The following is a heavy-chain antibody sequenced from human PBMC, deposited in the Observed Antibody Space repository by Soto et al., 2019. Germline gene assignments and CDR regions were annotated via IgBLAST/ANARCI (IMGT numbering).Heavy chain of an antibody. V-gene: IGHV5-51*01. CDR3: ARRQGPSTLRFIVKGGAFDI. J-gene: IGHJ3*02. CDR2: IYPGDSDT. Sequence: GESLKISCKGSGYSFTSYWIGWVRQMPGKGLEWMGIIYPGDSDTRYSPSFQGQVTISADKSISTAYLQWSSLKASDTAMYYCARRQGPSTLRFIVKGGAFDIWGQGTMVTVSS. CDR1: GYSFTSYW. D-gene: IGHD5-12*01.